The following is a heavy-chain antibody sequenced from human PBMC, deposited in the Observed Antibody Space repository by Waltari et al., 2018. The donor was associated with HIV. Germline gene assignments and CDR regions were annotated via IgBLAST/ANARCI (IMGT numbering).Heavy chain of an antibody. CDR2: ANSNSKWYH. D-gene: IGHD3-16*01. Sequence: VQLQQSGPGLVKSSQTLSLTCAISGASVSSNVAAWNWIRQSPSRGLEWTARANSNSKWYHYYDVSVESRTPNNPDTSKSQCSLQRNYVTPEDTAVDYCTRDWDGMDGWRQGTTVTVSS. V-gene: IGHV6-1*01. CDR3: TRDWDGMDG. CDR1: GASVSSNVAA. J-gene: IGHJ6*02.